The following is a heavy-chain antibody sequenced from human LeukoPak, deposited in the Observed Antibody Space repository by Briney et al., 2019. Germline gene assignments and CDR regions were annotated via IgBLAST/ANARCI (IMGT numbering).Heavy chain of an antibody. CDR3: ARDIVHCGGDCYPGRGFDF. CDR2: ISSGSTYM. V-gene: IGHV3-21*01. CDR1: GFTFSSYS. D-gene: IGHD2-21*02. Sequence: GGSLRLSCAASGFTFSSYSMNWVRQAPGKGLEWVSYISSGSTYMYYADSLKGRFTISRDNAKSSLYLQMNSLRAEDTAVYYCARDIVHCGGDCYPGRGFDFWGQGALVTVSS. J-gene: IGHJ4*02.